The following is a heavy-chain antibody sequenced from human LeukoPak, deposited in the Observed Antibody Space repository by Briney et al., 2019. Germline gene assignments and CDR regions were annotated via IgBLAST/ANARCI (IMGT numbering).Heavy chain of an antibody. CDR2: IYYSGST. J-gene: IGHJ4*02. V-gene: IGHV4-39*01. Sequence: SETLSLTCTVSGGSISSSSYYWGWIRQPPGRGLEWIGSIYYSGSTYYNPSRKSRVTISVDTSKNQFSLKLSSVTAADTAVYYCARQIVGATIGSYYFDYWGQGTLVTVSS. D-gene: IGHD1-26*01. CDR1: GGSISSSSYY. CDR3: ARQIVGATIGSYYFDY.